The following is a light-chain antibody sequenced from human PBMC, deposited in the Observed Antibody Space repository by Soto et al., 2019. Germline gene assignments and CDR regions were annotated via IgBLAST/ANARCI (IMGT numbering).Light chain of an antibody. CDR2: GAS. J-gene: IGKJ2*01. CDR1: QSVSSD. CDR3: QQYNNWRS. V-gene: IGKV3-15*01. Sequence: IVMTQSPATLSVSPGERATLSCRASQSVSSDLAWYRQKPGQAPRLLIYGASTRATGIPARFSGSGSGTEFTLTISSLQSEDFAVYYCQQYNNWRSFGQGAKLEI.